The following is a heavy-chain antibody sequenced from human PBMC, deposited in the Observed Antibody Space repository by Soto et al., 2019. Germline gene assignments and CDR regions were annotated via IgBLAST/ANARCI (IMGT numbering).Heavy chain of an antibody. CDR2: IDPSDSYT. CDR3: ARFGYCTNGVCLPQYGMDV. V-gene: IGHV5-10-1*01. Sequence: PGESLKISCKGSGYSFTSYWISWVRQMPGKGLEWMGRIDPSDSYTNYSPSFQDHVTISADKSISTAYLQWSSLKASDTAMYYCARFGYCTNGVCLPQYGMDVWGQGTTVTVSS. CDR1: GYSFTSYW. J-gene: IGHJ6*02. D-gene: IGHD2-8*01.